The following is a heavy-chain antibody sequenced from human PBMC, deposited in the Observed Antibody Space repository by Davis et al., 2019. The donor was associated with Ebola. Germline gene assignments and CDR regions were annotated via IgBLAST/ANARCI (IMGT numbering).Heavy chain of an antibody. CDR3: ASGSHAVYYYYNMDV. V-gene: IGHV1-18*01. CDR2: ISAYNGKT. Sequence: QGLEWMGWISAYNGKTDYAQKFQGRVTMTTDTSTSTAYMELRSLRSDDTAVYYCASGSHAVYYYYNMDVWGQGTTVTVSS. J-gene: IGHJ6*02.